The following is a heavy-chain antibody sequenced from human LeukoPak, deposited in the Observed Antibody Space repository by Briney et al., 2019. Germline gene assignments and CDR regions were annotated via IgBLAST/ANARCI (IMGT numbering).Heavy chain of an antibody. J-gene: IGHJ4*02. CDR3: AREHYGDYDY. CDR1: GGSISSYY. Sequence: SSETLSLNCTVSGGSISSYYWSWIRQPPGKGLEWIGYIYYSGSTNYNPSLKSRVNISVDTSKNQFSLKLSSVTAADTAVYYCAREHYGDYDYWGQGTLVTVSS. CDR2: IYYSGST. D-gene: IGHD4-17*01. V-gene: IGHV4-59*01.